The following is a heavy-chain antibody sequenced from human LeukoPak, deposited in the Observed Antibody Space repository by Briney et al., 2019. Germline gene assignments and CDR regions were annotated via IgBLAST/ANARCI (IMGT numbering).Heavy chain of an antibody. CDR2: ISRDSGIK. Sequence: GGSLRLYCAASGFIISGDSMNWVRQAPGKGLEWIAYISRDSGIKYYADSVRGRFTISRDNAKNSLYLQMHSLRAEDTAVYYCVRDNPRCCGVVPANIDDYWGQGTLVTVSS. J-gene: IGHJ4*02. CDR3: VRDNPRCCGVVPANIDDY. CDR1: GFIISGDS. D-gene: IGHD2-15*01. V-gene: IGHV3-48*01.